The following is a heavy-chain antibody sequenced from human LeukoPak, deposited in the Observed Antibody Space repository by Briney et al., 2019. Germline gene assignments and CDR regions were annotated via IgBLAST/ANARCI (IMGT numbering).Heavy chain of an antibody. V-gene: IGHV4-34*01. J-gene: IGHJ4*02. Sequence: PSETLSLTCTVSGDSMSYYYWSWIRQPPGKGLEWIGEINHSGSTNYNPSLKSRVTISVDTSKNQFSLKLSSVTAADTAVYYCARGKDVYTDWGQGTLVTVSS. CDR1: GDSMSYYY. D-gene: IGHD2-2*02. CDR2: INHSGST. CDR3: ARGKDVYTD.